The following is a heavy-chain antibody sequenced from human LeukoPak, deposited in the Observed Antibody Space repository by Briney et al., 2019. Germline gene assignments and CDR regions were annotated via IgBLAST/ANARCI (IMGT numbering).Heavy chain of an antibody. V-gene: IGHV4-59*11. CDR1: GGSISGHF. Sequence: SETLSLTCTVAGGSISGHFWSWIRQPPGKGLEWIGFVSYSGDTNYSPSFNGRVTISLDTSKSQFSLNLNSVTAADTAVYFCARGGASSRYFGYWGQGTLVTVSS. J-gene: IGHJ4*02. CDR3: ARGGASSRYFGY. CDR2: VSYSGDT. D-gene: IGHD1-26*01.